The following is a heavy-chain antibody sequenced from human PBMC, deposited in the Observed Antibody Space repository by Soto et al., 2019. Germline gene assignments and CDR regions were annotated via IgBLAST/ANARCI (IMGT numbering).Heavy chain of an antibody. CDR2: ISYDGSNK. D-gene: IGHD2-2*02. CDR1: GFTFSSYA. V-gene: IGHV3-30-3*01. Sequence: GGSLRLSCAASGFTFSSYAMHWVRQAPGKGLEWVAVISYDGSNKYYADSVKGRFTISRDNSKNTLYLQMNSLRAEDTAVYYCARDRLSNKTYQPLLYSHPDYWGQGTLVTVSS. CDR3: ARDRLSNKTYQPLLYSHPDY. J-gene: IGHJ4*02.